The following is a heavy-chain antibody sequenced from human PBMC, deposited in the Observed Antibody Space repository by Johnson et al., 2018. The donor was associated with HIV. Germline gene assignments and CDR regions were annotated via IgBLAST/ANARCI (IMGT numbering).Heavy chain of an antibody. D-gene: IGHD7-27*01. V-gene: IGHV3-7*01. Sequence: MLLVESGGGVVRPGRSLRLSCAASGFTFSSYWMSWVRQAPGKGLEWVDNIKQDGSEKYYVDSVKGRFTISRDNAKNSLYLQMNSLRAEDTAVYYCTRDPTNWGRRAFDIWGQGTMVTVSS. CDR2: IKQDGSEK. J-gene: IGHJ3*02. CDR1: GFTFSSYW. CDR3: TRDPTNWGRRAFDI.